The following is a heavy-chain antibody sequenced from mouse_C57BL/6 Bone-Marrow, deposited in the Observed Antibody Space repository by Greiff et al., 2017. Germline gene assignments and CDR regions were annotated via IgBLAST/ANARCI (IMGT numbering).Heavy chain of an antibody. CDR2: IDPENGDT. CDR1: GFNIKDDY. CDR3: TREAWCAY. V-gene: IGHV14-4*01. Sequence: EVQLQESGAELVRPGASVKLSCTASGFNIKDDYMHWVKQRPEKGLEWIGWIDPENGDTEYASKFQGKATITADTSSNTAYLQLRSLTSEDTAVYYCTREAWCAYWGKGTLVTVSA. J-gene: IGHJ3*01.